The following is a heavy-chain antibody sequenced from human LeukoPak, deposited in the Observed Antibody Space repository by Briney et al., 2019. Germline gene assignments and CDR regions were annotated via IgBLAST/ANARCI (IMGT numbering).Heavy chain of an antibody. CDR2: INPNSGGT. Sequence: ASVKVSCKTSGYTFTGYYMHWVRQAPGQGLEWMGWINPNSGGTNYAQKFQGRITMTRDTSISTAYMELSRLRSDGTAVYYCARSSVGASNDYWGQGTLVTVSS. V-gene: IGHV1-2*02. J-gene: IGHJ4*02. CDR1: GYTFTGYY. CDR3: ARSSVGASNDY. D-gene: IGHD1-26*01.